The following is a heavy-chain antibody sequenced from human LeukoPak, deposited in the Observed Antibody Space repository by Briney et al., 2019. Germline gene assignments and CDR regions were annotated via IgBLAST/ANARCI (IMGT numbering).Heavy chain of an antibody. Sequence: PSETLSLTCAVYGGSFSGYYWSRIRQPPGKRLEWIGEINHSGSTNYNPSLKSRVTISVDTSKNQFSLKLSSVTAADTAVYYCARVSGDGYNYFAYWGQGTLVTVSS. D-gene: IGHD5-24*01. V-gene: IGHV4-34*01. CDR3: ARVSGDGYNYFAY. CDR1: GGSFSGYY. J-gene: IGHJ4*02. CDR2: INHSGST.